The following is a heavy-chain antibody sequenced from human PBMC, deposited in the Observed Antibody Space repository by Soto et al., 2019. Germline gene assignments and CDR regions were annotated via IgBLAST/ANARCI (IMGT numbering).Heavy chain of an antibody. Sequence: PSETLSLTCAVSGGSISSYYWSWIRQPPGKGLEWIGYIYYSGSTNYNPSLKSRVTISVDTSKNQFSLKLSSVTAADTAVYYCARFRDASYFDYWGQGTLVTVSS. CDR3: ARFRDASYFDY. D-gene: IGHD2-2*01. J-gene: IGHJ4*02. V-gene: IGHV4-59*01. CDR2: IYYSGST. CDR1: GGSISSYY.